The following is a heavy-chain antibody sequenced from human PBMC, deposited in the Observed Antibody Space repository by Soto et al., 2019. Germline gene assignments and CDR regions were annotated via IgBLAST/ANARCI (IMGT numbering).Heavy chain of an antibody. V-gene: IGHV1-18*01. D-gene: IGHD2-21*01. CDR3: ARKPYSHYYGMDV. CDR1: GYIFSDYG. J-gene: IGHJ6*02. CDR2: IIPYNVNT. Sequence: ASVKVSCKASGYIFSDYGINWVRLAPGQGLEWMGWIIPYNVNTKYAENFQGRVTLTTDTSTNTVYMELRSLTPDDTGVYFCARKPYSHYYGMDVWGQGTSVTVSS.